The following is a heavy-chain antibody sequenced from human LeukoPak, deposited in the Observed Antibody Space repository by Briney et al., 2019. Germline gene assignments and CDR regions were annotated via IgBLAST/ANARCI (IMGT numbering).Heavy chain of an antibody. D-gene: IGHD3-3*01. CDR1: GFTVSSNY. CDR2: IYSGGTT. J-gene: IGHJ4*02. Sequence: GGSLRLSCAASGFTVSSNYMSCVRQAPGKGLEWVSVIYSGGTTHYADSVKGRFTISRDNSKNTLYLQMNSLRAEDTAVYYCAKGVDDFWSGLERGFDYWGQGTLVTVSS. CDR3: AKGVDDFWSGLERGFDY. V-gene: IGHV3-53*01.